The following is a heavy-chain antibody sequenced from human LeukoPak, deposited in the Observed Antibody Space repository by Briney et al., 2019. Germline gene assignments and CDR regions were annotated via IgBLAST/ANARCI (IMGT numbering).Heavy chain of an antibody. V-gene: IGHV1-69*04. CDR1: GYTFTSYG. J-gene: IGHJ4*02. CDR3: ARDPQPHTVTAPFDY. CDR2: IIPILGIA. Sequence: SVKVSCKASGYTFTSYGISWVRQAPGQGLEWMGRIIPILGIANYAQKFQGRVTITADKSTSTAYMELSSLRSEDTAVYYCARDPQPHTVTAPFDYWGQGTLVTVSS. D-gene: IGHD4-17*01.